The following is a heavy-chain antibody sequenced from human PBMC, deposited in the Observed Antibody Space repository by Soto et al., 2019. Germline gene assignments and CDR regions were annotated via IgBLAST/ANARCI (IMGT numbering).Heavy chain of an antibody. CDR3: ARVVVSRLLTY. CDR1: GFSLSDYY. Sequence: QVQLVESGGDLVKPGGSLRLSCVVSGFSLSDYYMGWLRQAPGQGLEWVGYISSSGTTTFHVDSVKGRLTISRDNAKNSVFLKMESERVEDAGMFFCARVVVSRLLTYWGQGPLVTVS. CDR2: ISSSGTTT. J-gene: IGHJ4*02. V-gene: IGHV3-11*01. D-gene: IGHD3-16*01.